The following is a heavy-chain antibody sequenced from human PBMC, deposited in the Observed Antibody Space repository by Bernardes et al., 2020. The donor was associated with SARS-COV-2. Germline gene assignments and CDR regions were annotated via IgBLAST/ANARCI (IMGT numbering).Heavy chain of an antibody. J-gene: IGHJ4*02. CDR1: GFTFSSYW. D-gene: IGHD2-2*01. V-gene: IGHV3-21*04. Sequence: GGSLRLSCAASGFTFSSYWMSWVRQAPGKGLEWVSSISRSSPDINYADSVKGRFSISRDNAKNSVYLQMNSLRAEDTAVYYCARGGRVFCSSLDCYRQGDYWGQGSLVTVSS. CDR3: ARGGRVFCSSLDCYRQGDY. CDR2: ISRSSPDI.